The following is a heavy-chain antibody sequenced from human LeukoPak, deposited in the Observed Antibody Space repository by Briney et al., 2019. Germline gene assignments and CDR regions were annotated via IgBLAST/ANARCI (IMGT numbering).Heavy chain of an antibody. Sequence: GSLRLSCAASGFTFSSYSMNWVRQASGKGLGWVSSLTGSSSYIHYADSVKGRFTISRDNAKNSLYLQMNSLRAEDTAVYYCARGFADFVWGSYPSSYWGQGILVTVSS. CDR2: LTGSSSYI. V-gene: IGHV3-21*01. J-gene: IGHJ4*02. D-gene: IGHD3-16*02. CDR1: GFTFSSYS. CDR3: ARGFADFVWGSYPSSY.